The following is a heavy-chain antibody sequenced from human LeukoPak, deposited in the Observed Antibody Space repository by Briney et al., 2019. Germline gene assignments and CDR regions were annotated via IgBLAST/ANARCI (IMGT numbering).Heavy chain of an antibody. CDR2: IIPIFGTA. CDR3: AYSSGSFGWFDP. V-gene: IGHV1-69*13. CDR1: GSTFSSYA. J-gene: IGHJ5*02. D-gene: IGHD6-19*01. Sequence: SVKVSFTASGSTFSSYAISWVRQAPGQGLEWMGGIIPIFGTANYAQKFQGRVTITADESTSTAYMELSSLRSEDTAVYYCAYSSGSFGWFDPWGQGTLVTVSS.